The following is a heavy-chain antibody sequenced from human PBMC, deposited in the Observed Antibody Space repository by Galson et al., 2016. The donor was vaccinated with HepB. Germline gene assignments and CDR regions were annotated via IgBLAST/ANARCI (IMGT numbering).Heavy chain of an antibody. CDR2: IYYSGST. Sequence: SETLSLTCTVSGGSISRSSYYWGWIRQPPGKGLEWIGSIYYSGSTYYNPSLKSRVTISVDTSKNQFSLRLSSVTAADTAVYYCARDRSSGSGNFGYWGQGTLVTVSS. V-gene: IGHV4-39*07. CDR3: ARDRSSGSGNFGY. D-gene: IGHD3-10*01. CDR1: GGSISRSSYY. J-gene: IGHJ4*02.